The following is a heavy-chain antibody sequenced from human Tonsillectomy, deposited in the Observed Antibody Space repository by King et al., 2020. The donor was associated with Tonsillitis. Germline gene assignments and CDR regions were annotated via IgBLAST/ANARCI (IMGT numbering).Heavy chain of an antibody. V-gene: IGHV4-39*01. CDR1: GDSISSTSYY. J-gene: IGHJ3*02. CDR3: ARHPYASSAFDI. Sequence: QLQESGPGLVKPSETLSLTCTVSGDSISSTSYYWGWIRQPPGKGLEWIGSIYYRGSNYYNPSLKSRVTISVDTSNNQFSLKLSSVTAADTAVYFCARHPYASSAFDIWGQGTMVTVSS. D-gene: IGHD3-22*01. CDR2: IYYRGSN.